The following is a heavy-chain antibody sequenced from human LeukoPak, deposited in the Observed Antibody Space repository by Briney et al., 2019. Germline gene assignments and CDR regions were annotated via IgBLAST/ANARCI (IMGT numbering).Heavy chain of an antibody. D-gene: IGHD6-19*01. CDR1: GYTFTGYY. CDR2: INPNSGGT. J-gene: IGHJ4*02. V-gene: IGHV1-2*02. Sequence: GASVKVSCKASGYTFTGYYMHWVRQAPGQGLEWMGWINPNSGGTNNAQKFQGRVTMTRDTSISTDYMELSRLRSDDTAVYYCARELTAVAGTLGGYWGQGTLVTVSS. CDR3: ARELTAVAGTLGGY.